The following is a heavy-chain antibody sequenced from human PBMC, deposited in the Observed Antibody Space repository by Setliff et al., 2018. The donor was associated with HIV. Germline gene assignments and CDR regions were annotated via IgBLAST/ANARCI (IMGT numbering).Heavy chain of an antibody. D-gene: IGHD3-22*01. CDR3: VRDGEYLDYYDSSGHPEYYFDY. J-gene: IGHJ4*02. CDR1: GGTFSSYA. Sequence: SVKVSCKASGGTFSSYAISWVRQAPGQGLEWMGGIIPIFGSTNYARKFQGRVTMTRDTSTSTVYMELSSLRSEDTAVYYCVRDGEYLDYYDSSGHPEYYFDYWGQGTLVTVSS. CDR2: IIPIFGST. V-gene: IGHV1-69*05.